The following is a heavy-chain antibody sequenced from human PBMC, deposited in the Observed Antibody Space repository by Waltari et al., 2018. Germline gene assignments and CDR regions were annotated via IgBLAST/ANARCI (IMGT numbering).Heavy chain of an antibody. V-gene: IGHV3-23*04. D-gene: IGHD3-3*01. CDR3: AKRSGLGMVAGAGFDY. CDR1: GFTFSSYA. Sequence: EVQLVESGGGLVQPGGSLRLSCAASGFTFSSYAMSWVRQAPGKGLEWVSAISGSGGSTYYADSVKGRFTISRDNSKNTLYLQMNSLRAEDTAVYYGAKRSGLGMVAGAGFDYWGQGTLVTVSS. CDR2: ISGSGGST. J-gene: IGHJ4*02.